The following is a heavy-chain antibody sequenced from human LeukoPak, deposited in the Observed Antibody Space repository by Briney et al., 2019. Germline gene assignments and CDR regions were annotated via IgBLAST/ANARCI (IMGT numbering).Heavy chain of an antibody. J-gene: IGHJ4*02. CDR3: ARDIEEFSY. CDR2: IKEDGSQR. Sequence: GGSLRLSCAASGFTFSRSWTSWVRQAPGKGLEWVANIKEDGSQRNYVDSVKGRFTISRDNAMNSVFLQMISLRAEDTAVYYCARDIEEFSYWGQGTLVTVSS. V-gene: IGHV3-7*01. CDR1: GFTFSRSW. D-gene: IGHD3-10*01.